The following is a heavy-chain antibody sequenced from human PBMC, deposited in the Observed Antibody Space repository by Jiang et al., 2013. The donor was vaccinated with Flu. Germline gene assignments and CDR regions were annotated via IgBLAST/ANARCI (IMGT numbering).Heavy chain of an antibody. V-gene: IGHV1-69*04. D-gene: IGHD1-1*01. J-gene: IGHJ3*02. CDR3: ARDQVVERRPQGNAFDI. CDR1: GGTFSSYA. Sequence: GAEVKKPGSSVKVSCKASGGTFSSYAISWVRQAPGQGLEWMGRIIPILGIANYAQKFQGRVTITADKSTSTAYMELSSLRSEDTAVYYCARDQVVERRPQGNAFDIWGQGTMVTSLQ. CDR2: IIPILGIA.